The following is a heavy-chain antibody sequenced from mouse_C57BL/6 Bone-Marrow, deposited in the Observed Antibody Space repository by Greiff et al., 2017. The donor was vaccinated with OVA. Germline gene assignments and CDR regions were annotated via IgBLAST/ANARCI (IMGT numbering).Heavy chain of an antibody. J-gene: IGHJ3*01. CDR1: GYSFTSYY. V-gene: IGHV1-66*01. D-gene: IGHD1-1*01. CDR2: IYPGSGNT. Sequence: VKLQESGPELVKPGASVKISCKASGYSFTSYYIHWVKQRPGQGLEWIGWIYPGSGNTKYNEKFKGKATLTADTSSSTAYMQLSSLTSEDSAVYCCARPDYYGSSYGFAYWGQGTLVTVSA. CDR3: ARPDYYGSSYGFAY.